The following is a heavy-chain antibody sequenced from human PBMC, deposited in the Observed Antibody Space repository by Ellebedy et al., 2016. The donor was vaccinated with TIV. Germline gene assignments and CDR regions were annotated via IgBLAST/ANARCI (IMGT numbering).Heavy chain of an antibody. D-gene: IGHD2-21*01. CDR3: AKQSVVGPSSCFDS. CDR1: GFTFSSYA. CDR2: VSFRGGST. V-gene: IGHV3-23*01. J-gene: IGHJ4*02. Sequence: GESLKISCAASGFTFSSYAMTWVRQAPGKGLEWVSTVSFRGGSTYYADSVKGRFTVSRDNSKNTLYLQMNSLSGEDTAVYYCAKQSVVGPSSCFDSWGQGILVTVSS.